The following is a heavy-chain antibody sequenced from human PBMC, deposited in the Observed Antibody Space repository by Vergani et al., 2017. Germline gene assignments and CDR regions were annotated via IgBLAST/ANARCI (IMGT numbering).Heavy chain of an antibody. V-gene: IGHV1-46*03. CDR1: GYTFTSYY. D-gene: IGHD5-24*01. J-gene: IGHJ4*02. Sequence: QVQLVQSGAEVKKPGASVKVSCKASGYTFTSYYMHWVRQAPGQGLEWMGIINPSGGSTSYAQKFQGRVTMTRDTSTSTVYMELSSLRSEDTAVYYCARGGGRWLQLIGGRYYFDYWGQGTLVTVSS. CDR3: ARGGGRWLQLIGGRYYFDY. CDR2: INPSGGST.